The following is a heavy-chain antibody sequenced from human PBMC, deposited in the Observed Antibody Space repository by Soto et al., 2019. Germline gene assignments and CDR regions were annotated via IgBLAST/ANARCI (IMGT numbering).Heavy chain of an antibody. J-gene: IGHJ4*02. Sequence: QVQLVESGGGVVQPGKSLRLSCAASGFTFSSYAMHWVRQAPGKGLEWVAVISYDRSNKYYADSVKGRFTISRDNSKNTLYLQMTSLRVEDTAVYYCARGITMVRGIIIDYFDYWGQGTLVTVSS. CDR1: GFTFSSYA. CDR2: ISYDRSNK. V-gene: IGHV3-30-3*01. D-gene: IGHD3-10*01. CDR3: ARGITMVRGIIIDYFDY.